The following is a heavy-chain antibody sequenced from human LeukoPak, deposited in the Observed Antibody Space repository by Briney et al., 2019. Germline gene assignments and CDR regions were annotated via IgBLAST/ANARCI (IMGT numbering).Heavy chain of an antibody. J-gene: IGHJ4*02. CDR1: GFTFSSYA. CDR3: AKVEEVWFGELPPY. CDR2: IRGSGGST. Sequence: AGSLRLSCAASGFTFSSYAMSWVRPAPGKGLEWGSAIRGSGGSTSYADSVKGRFTISRENSKNPLYLQMSSLRAEDTAVYYCAKVEEVWFGELPPYWGQGTLVTVSS. D-gene: IGHD3-10*01. V-gene: IGHV3-23*01.